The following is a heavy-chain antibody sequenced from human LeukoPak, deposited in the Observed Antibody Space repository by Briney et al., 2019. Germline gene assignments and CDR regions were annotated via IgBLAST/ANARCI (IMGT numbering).Heavy chain of an antibody. D-gene: IGHD1-26*01. CDR3: AKGWDYFEY. V-gene: IGHV3-23*01. CDR1: GFTFISYA. Sequence: GGSLRLSCAAPGFTFISYAMNWVRQAPGKGLEWVSTISASGGGTYYADSVKGRFTISRDTSKNTLYLQMNSLRAEDTAVYYCAKGWDYFEYWGQGTLVTVSS. CDR2: ISASGGGT. J-gene: IGHJ4*02.